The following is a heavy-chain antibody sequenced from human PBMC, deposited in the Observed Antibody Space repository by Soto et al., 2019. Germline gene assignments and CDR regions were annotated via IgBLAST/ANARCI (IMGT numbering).Heavy chain of an antibody. CDR2: IYYSGST. CDR1: GGSISSYY. V-gene: IGHV4-59*01. Sequence: PSETLSLTCTVSGGSISSYYWSWIRQPPGKGLEWIGYIYYSGSTNYNPSLKSRVTISVDTSKNQFPLKLSSVTAADTAVYYCARALDTAMVDVDYWGQGTLVTVS. J-gene: IGHJ4*02. D-gene: IGHD5-18*01. CDR3: ARALDTAMVDVDY.